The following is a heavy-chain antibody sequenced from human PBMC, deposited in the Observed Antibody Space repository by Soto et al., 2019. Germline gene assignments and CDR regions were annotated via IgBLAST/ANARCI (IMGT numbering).Heavy chain of an antibody. CDR1: GGSISSYY. D-gene: IGHD2-2*01. CDR3: ARARYQLLHPYYYGMDV. J-gene: IGHJ6*02. V-gene: IGHV4-59*01. Sequence: QVQLQESGPGLVKPSETLSPTCTVSGGSISSYYWSWIRQSPGKGLEWIGYIHYSGSTKSNPSHKNRVTTSVDTSRNQVYMKLSSVTAADSAVYFCARARYQLLHPYYYGMDVWGQGTTVTVSS. CDR2: IHYSGST.